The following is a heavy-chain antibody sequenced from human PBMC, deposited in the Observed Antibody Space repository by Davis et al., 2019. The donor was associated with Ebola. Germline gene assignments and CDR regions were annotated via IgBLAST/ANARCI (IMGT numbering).Heavy chain of an antibody. V-gene: IGHV3-23*01. J-gene: IGHJ4*02. CDR2: ISGSGRDT. CDR3: ANCDYGGNSGVDF. Sequence: PGGSLRLSCAASGFTVSSNYMNWVRQAPGKGLEWVSAISGSGRDTYYADSVKGRFTISRDNSKNTLYLQMNSLRAEDAAVYYCANCDYGGNSGVDFWGQGTLVTVSS. D-gene: IGHD4-23*01. CDR1: GFTVSSNY.